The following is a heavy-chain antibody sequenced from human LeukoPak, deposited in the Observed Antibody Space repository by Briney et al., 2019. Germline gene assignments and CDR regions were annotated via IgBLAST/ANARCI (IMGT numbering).Heavy chain of an antibody. J-gene: IGHJ4*02. CDR1: GGSFSGYY. V-gene: IGHV4-34*01. D-gene: IGHD1-14*01. CDR2: INHSGST. CDR3: ARGHVTGYFDY. Sequence: SETLSLTCAVYGGSFSGYYWSWIRQPPGKGLEWIGEINHSGSTNYNPSLKSRVTISVDTSKNQFSLELSSVTAADTAVYYCARGHVTGYFDYWGQGTLVTVSS.